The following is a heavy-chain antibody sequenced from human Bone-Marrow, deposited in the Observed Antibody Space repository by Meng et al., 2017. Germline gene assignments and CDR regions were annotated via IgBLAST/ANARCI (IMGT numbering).Heavy chain of an antibody. Sequence: GESLKISCAASGFTFSDYYMSWIRQAPGKGLVWVSRINSDGSSTSYADSVKGRFTISRDNAKNTLYLQMNSLRAEDTAVYYCARGVELTDAFDIWGQGTMVTVSS. V-gene: IGHV3-74*01. CDR3: ARGVELTDAFDI. D-gene: IGHD1-7*01. J-gene: IGHJ3*02. CDR1: GFTFSDYY. CDR2: INSDGSST.